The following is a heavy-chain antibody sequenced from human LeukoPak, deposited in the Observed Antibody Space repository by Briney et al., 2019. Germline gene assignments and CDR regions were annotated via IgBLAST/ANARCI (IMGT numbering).Heavy chain of an antibody. CDR2: INDSGRT. CDR3: ARRWNYGRNYYIDV. J-gene: IGHJ6*03. D-gene: IGHD1-7*01. Sequence: PSETLSLTCAVYGRSFSNYYWSWIRQPPGKGLEWIGEINDSGRTNYNPSLMSRVTVSVDTSKNQFSLKLTSVTATDTAVYYCARRWNYGRNYYIDVWGKGATVSVSS. V-gene: IGHV4-34*01. CDR1: GRSFSNYY.